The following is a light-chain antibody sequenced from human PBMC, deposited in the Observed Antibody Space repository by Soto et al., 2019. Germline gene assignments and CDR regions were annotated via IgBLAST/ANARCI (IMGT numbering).Light chain of an antibody. CDR2: GAS. V-gene: IGKV1-39*01. CDR3: QQTYSVPLN. J-gene: IGKJ4*01. Sequence: IYLTQSPCPLAASFGDRVTLAXRARHNIVSYLNWYQRKPVKAPXLXXKGASSLQIGVPSIFSGSGSGTAFTITIRSLQPADEATFYCQQTYSVPLNFGGGTRWIS. CDR1: HNIVSY.